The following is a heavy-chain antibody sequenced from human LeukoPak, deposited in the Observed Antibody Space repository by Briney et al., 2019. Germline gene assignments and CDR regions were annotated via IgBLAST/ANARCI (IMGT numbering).Heavy chain of an antibody. Sequence: GGSLRLSCAASGFTFSSYAMSWVRQAPGKGLEWVSAISGSGGSTYYADSVKGRFTISRDNSKNTLYLQMNSLRAEDTAVYYCAKDQRNYYGSGSYVAFDIWGQGTMVTVSS. CDR2: ISGSGGST. CDR3: AKDQRNYYGSGSYVAFDI. D-gene: IGHD3-10*01. V-gene: IGHV3-23*01. J-gene: IGHJ3*02. CDR1: GFTFSSYA.